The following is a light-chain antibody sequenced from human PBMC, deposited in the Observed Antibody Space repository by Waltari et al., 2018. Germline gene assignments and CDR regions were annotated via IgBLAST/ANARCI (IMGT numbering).Light chain of an antibody. CDR1: SSNIGAGYD. CDR2: GDN. J-gene: IGLJ2*01. V-gene: IGLV1-40*01. CDR3: QSYDRSLSGSI. Sequence: QSVLTQPPSVSGAPGQRVTISCTGSSSNIGAGYDAHWYQHLPGTGPKRLSRGDNNRPSGVPDRFAGSKAGTSASLAITGLQAEDEADYYCQSYDRSLSGSIFGGGTKLTVL.